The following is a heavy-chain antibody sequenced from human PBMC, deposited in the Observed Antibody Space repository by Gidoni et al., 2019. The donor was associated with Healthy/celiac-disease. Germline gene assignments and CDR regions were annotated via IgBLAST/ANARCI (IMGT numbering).Heavy chain of an antibody. J-gene: IGHJ4*02. CDR3: ARSRIIVVVPAAIL. CDR1: AFTFSSYA. CDR2: RSYDGSNK. Sequence: QVQLVESGGDVVQPGSALRLTCAASAFTFSSYAMHWVRQAPGQGLEWVAVRSYDGSNKYCADSVKGRFTISRDNSKNTLLLQMNSLRAEDTAVYYCARSRIIVVVPAAILWGQGTLVTVSS. D-gene: IGHD2-2*01. V-gene: IGHV3-30-3*01.